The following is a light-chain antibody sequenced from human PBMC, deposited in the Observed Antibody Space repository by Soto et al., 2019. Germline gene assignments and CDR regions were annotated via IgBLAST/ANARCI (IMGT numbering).Light chain of an antibody. CDR3: AAWDDSLLWV. V-gene: IGLV1-44*01. Sequence: QSVLTQPPSASGTPGQRVTISCSGSSSNIGSNTVNWYQQLPGTAPKLLIYSNNQRPSGVPDRFSGSKSGTSASLAISGLQSEDEADYYCAAWDDSLLWVFGGGTKSPS. J-gene: IGLJ3*02. CDR2: SNN. CDR1: SSNIGSNT.